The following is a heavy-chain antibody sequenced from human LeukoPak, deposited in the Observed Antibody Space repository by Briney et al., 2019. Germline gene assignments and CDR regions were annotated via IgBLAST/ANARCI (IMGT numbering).Heavy chain of an antibody. CDR1: GGSFSGYY. J-gene: IGHJ3*02. CDR2: INHSGST. V-gene: IGHV4-34*01. D-gene: IGHD3-9*01. CDR3: ARVPILTGYYKDAFDI. Sequence: PSETLSLTCAIYGGSFSGYYWSWIRQPPGKGLEWIGEINHSGSTNYNPSLKSRVTISVDTSKNQFSLKLSSVTAADTAVYYCARVPILTGYYKDAFDIWGQGTMVTVSS.